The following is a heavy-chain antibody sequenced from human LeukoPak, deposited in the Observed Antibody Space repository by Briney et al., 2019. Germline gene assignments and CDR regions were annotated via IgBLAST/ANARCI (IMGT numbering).Heavy chain of an antibody. V-gene: IGHV3-23*01. Sequence: GGSLRLSCAASGFTFSSYAMSWVRQAPGKGLEWVSAISGSGGSTYCADSVKGRFTISRDNAKNSLYLQMNSLRAEDTAVYYCASSGYSGYDLGAFDYWGQGTLVTVSS. CDR1: GFTFSSYA. CDR3: ASSGYSGYDLGAFDY. CDR2: ISGSGGST. J-gene: IGHJ4*02. D-gene: IGHD5-12*01.